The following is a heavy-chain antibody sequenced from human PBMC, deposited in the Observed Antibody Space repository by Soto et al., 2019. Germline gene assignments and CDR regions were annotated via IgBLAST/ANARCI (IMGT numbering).Heavy chain of an antibody. CDR1: GLTFSNYW. J-gene: IGHJ4*02. CDR3: ARLYLAATITSLDY. CDR2: IKKDGSEK. V-gene: IGHV3-7*01. Sequence: GTLRLSGAASGLTFSNYWLSWVRQAPGKGLEWVANIKKDGSEKYYVGSVVGRFTISRDNAENSLYLQMNSLRAEDTAVYYCARLYLAATITSLDYWGQGTLVTVSS. D-gene: IGHD5-12*01.